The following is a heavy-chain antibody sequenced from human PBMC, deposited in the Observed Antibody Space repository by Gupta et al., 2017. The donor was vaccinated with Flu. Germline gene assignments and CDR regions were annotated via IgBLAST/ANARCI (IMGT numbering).Heavy chain of an antibody. CDR1: GGPISSANYY. CDR3: AGMVQTGNIGGGSLDS. D-gene: IGHD1-1*01. CDR2: LSYTGNS. Sequence: QLQLEESSLGVVKPSEPLSLSCSVSGGPISSANYYCGWFRQFPGKGLEWIGSLSYTGNSNYNPSPKNRSTISGDTSNKQFSQIMSSVTTFDTAVYYCAGMVQTGNIGGGSLDSWGLGTLVTVSS. J-gene: IGHJ5*01. V-gene: IGHV4-39*01.